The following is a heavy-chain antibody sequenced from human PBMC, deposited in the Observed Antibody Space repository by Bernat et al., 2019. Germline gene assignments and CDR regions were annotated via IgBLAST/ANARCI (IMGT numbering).Heavy chain of an antibody. CDR2: LNSNGDST. Sequence: VQVVESGGGLVQPGGSLRLSCSASGFIFSRYGMHWVRQAPGKGLEYVSILNSNGDSTWYADSVKDKFTISRDNSKNTQYLQMNSLSAEDTAVYDCARDRGAAGTGYGMDVWGQGTTVTVSS. CDR1: GFIFSRYG. J-gene: IGHJ6*02. V-gene: IGHV3-64*04. D-gene: IGHD6-13*01. CDR3: ARDRGAAGTGYGMDV.